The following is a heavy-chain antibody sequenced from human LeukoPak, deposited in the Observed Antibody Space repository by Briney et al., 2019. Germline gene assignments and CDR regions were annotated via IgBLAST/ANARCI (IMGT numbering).Heavy chain of an antibody. V-gene: IGHV3-74*01. D-gene: IGHD3-22*01. Sequence: GGSLRLSCAASGFTFETYWMHWVRQAPGKGLVWVSCISGDGSTTNYADSVKGRFTISRDNAKNTLYLQMNSLRAEDTAVYYCARDPYYDSSGYYHNWGQGTLVTVSS. CDR1: GFTFETYW. CDR3: ARDPYYDSSGYYHN. CDR2: ISGDGSTT. J-gene: IGHJ4*02.